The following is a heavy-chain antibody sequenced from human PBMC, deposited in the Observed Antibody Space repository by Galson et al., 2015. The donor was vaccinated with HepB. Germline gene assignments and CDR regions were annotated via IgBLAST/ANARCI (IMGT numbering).Heavy chain of an antibody. CDR2: ISSSSSTI. J-gene: IGHJ1*01. D-gene: IGHD2-21*02. Sequence: SLRLSCAASGFTFSSYGMHWVRQAPGKGLEWVSYISSSSSTIYYADSVKGRFTIFRDNAKNSLYLQMNSLRDEDTAVYYCARVGGVTFAPGYFQHWGQGTLVTVSS. CDR1: GFTFSSYG. CDR3: ARVGGVTFAPGYFQH. V-gene: IGHV3-48*02.